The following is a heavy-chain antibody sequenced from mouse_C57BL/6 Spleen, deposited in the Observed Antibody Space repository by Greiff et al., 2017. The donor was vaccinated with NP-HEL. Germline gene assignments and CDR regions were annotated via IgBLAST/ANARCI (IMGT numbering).Heavy chain of an antibody. D-gene: IGHD1-2*01. CDR2: INPNYGTT. V-gene: IGHV1-39*01. CDR3: AREGYYGPYAMDY. CDR1: GYSFTDYN. J-gene: IGHJ4*01. Sequence: VQLKQSGPELVKPGASVKISCKASGYSFTDYNMNWVKQSSGKSLEWIGVINPNYGTTSYNQKFKGKATLTVDQSSSTAYMQLNSLTSEDSAVYYCAREGYYGPYAMDYWGRGTSVTVSS.